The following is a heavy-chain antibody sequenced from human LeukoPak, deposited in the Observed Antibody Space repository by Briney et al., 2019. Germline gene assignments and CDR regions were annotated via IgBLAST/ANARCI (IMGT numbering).Heavy chain of an antibody. Sequence: SETLSPTCTVSGGSISSYYWSWIRQPPGKGLEWIGYIYYSGSTNYNPSLKSRVTISVDTSKNQFSLKLSSVTAADTAVYYCARATTVTRAFDYWGQGTLVTVSS. CDR1: GGSISSYY. V-gene: IGHV4-59*01. J-gene: IGHJ4*02. D-gene: IGHD4-11*01. CDR3: ARATTVTRAFDY. CDR2: IYYSGST.